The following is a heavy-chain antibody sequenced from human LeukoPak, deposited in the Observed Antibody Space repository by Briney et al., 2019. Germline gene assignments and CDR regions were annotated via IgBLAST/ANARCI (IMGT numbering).Heavy chain of an antibody. CDR3: ARPTRHRDSSGYYLAFDI. Sequence: GGSLRLSCAASGFTFSSYAMHWLRQAPGKGLEWVAVISYDGSDKYYADSVKGRFTISRDNSKNTLYLQMTSLRAEDTAVYYCARPTRHRDSSGYYLAFDIWGQGTMVTVSS. CDR2: ISYDGSDK. V-gene: IGHV3-30-3*01. D-gene: IGHD3-22*01. J-gene: IGHJ3*02. CDR1: GFTFSSYA.